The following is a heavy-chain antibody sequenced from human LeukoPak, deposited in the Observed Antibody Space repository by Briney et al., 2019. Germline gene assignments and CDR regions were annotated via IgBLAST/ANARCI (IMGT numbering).Heavy chain of an antibody. Sequence: ASAKVSCKASGYTFTSYGISWVRQAPGQGLEWMRCISAYNGNTNYAQKLQGKVTITTDTSTSTAYMELRSLRSDDTAVYYCARDKHRYCSGGSCSQALYWGQGTLVTVSS. CDR1: GYTFTSYG. V-gene: IGHV1-18*01. J-gene: IGHJ4*02. D-gene: IGHD2-15*01. CDR3: ARDKHRYCSGGSCSQALY. CDR2: ISAYNGNT.